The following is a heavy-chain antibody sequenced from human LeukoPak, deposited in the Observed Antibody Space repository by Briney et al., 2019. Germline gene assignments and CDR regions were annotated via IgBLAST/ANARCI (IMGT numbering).Heavy chain of an antibody. CDR3: AEAVRSSTSPGYYYYYGMDV. V-gene: IGHV3-23*01. CDR2: ISGSGGST. D-gene: IGHD2-2*01. Sequence: GGSLRLSCAASGFTFSSYAMSWVRQPPGKGLEWVSAISGSGGSTYYADSVKGRFTISRDNSKNTLYLQMNSLRAEDTAVYYCAEAVRSSTSPGYYYYYGMDVWGQGTTVTVSS. J-gene: IGHJ6*02. CDR1: GFTFSSYA.